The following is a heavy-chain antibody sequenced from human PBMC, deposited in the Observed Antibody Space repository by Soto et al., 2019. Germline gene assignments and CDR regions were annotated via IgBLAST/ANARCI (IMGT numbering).Heavy chain of an antibody. J-gene: IGHJ4*02. CDR1: GYTLTELS. Sequence: QVQLVQSGAEVKKPGASVKVSCKVSGYTLTELSLHWVRQAPGKGLEWMGGFDPEDGETIYAQKFQGRVTMTEDTSTHTAYMELSSLRSEDTAVYYCTTGQRPLRFLEWLSRYYFDYWGQGTLVTVSS. V-gene: IGHV1-24*01. D-gene: IGHD3-3*01. CDR3: TTGQRPLRFLEWLSRYYFDY. CDR2: FDPEDGET.